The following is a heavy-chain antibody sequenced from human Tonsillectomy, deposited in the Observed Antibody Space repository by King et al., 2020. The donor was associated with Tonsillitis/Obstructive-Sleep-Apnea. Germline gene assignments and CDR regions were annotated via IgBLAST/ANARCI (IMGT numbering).Heavy chain of an antibody. CDR3: ARGLKGVVPAAGYYYYYMDV. V-gene: IGHV1-69*01. CDR2: IIPIFGTA. Sequence: VQLVQSGAEVKKPGSSVKVSCTASGGTFSSYAISWVRQAPGQGLEWMGGIIPIFGTANYAQKFQGRVTITADESTSTAYMELSSLRSEDTAVYYCARGLKGVVPAAGYYYYYMDVWGKGTTVTVSS. D-gene: IGHD2-2*01. CDR1: GGTFSSYA. J-gene: IGHJ6*03.